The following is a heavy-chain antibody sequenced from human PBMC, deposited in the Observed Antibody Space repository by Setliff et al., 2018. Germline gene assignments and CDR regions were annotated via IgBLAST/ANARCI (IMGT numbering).Heavy chain of an antibody. CDR3: TRDFLGATVSFDI. D-gene: IGHD3-3*01. V-gene: IGHV1-3*01. J-gene: IGHJ3*02. CDR1: GFTLTSYP. CDR2: INPDNGNR. Sequence: ASVKVSCKASGFTLTSYPIHWVRQAPGQRLEWMGWINPDNGNRKYSQRFQGRVTITRDTSASTVFLELSTLRSEDTAVYYCTRDFLGATVSFDIWGQGTTVTVSS.